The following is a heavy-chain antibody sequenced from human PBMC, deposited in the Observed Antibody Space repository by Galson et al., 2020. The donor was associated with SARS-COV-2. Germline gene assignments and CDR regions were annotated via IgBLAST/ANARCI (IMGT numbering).Heavy chain of an antibody. Sequence: GGSLRLSCAASGFTFSSYAMHWVRQAPGKGLEWVAVISYDGSNKYYADSVKGRFTISRDNSKNTLYLQMNSLRAEDTAVYYCARDLRGSYNSVSHWGQGTLVTVSS. CDR2: ISYDGSNK. CDR1: GFTFSSYA. J-gene: IGHJ4*02. CDR3: ARDLRGSYNSVSH. D-gene: IGHD1-26*01. V-gene: IGHV3-30*04.